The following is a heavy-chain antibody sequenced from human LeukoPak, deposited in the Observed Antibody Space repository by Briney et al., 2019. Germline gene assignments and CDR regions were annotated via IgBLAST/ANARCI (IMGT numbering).Heavy chain of an antibody. D-gene: IGHD2-2*01. Sequence: GESLKISCKGSGYSFTSYWIGWVRQMPGKGLEWMGIIYPGDSDTRYSPSFQGQVTISADKSISTAYLQWSSLKASDTAMYYCARLSSRLYYYYYMDVWGTGTTVTVSS. CDR2: IYPGDSDT. CDR3: ARLSSRLYYYYYMDV. CDR1: GYSFTSYW. J-gene: IGHJ6*03. V-gene: IGHV5-51*01.